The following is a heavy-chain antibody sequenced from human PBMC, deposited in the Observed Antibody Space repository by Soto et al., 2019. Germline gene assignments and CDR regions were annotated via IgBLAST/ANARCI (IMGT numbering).Heavy chain of an antibody. CDR3: ASDRRYDYVWGSYRYSSAFDY. CDR1: GFTFISYE. CDR2: ISSSGSTI. V-gene: IGHV3-48*03. Sequence: PWGSLRLSCAASGFTFISYEMNLFRHSPVKWREWVSYISSSGSTIYYADSVKGRFTISRDNAKNSLYLQMNSLRAEDTAVYYCASDRRYDYVWGSYRYSSAFDYWGQGTLVTVSS. J-gene: IGHJ4*02. D-gene: IGHD3-16*02.